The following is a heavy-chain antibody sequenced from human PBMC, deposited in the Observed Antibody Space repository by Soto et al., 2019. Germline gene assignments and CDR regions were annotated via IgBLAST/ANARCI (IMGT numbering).Heavy chain of an antibody. CDR2: INSGSGDT. CDR1: GYTFTSFP. J-gene: IGHJ6*02. Sequence: ASVKVSCKASGYTFTSFPLHWVRQAPGKSLEWLGWINSGSGDTKYSQRFQGRVTITRDISTSTAHMELTNLKSDDTAVYFCMKAHESGDFLGMSVWGPGTTVTVSS. V-gene: IGHV1-3*01. CDR3: MKAHESGDFLGMSV. D-gene: IGHD3-10*01.